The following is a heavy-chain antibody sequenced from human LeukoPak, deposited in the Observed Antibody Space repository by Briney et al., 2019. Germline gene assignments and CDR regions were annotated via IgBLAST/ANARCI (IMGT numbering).Heavy chain of an antibody. J-gene: IGHJ4*02. CDR3: ARGWGEKGRCRGGTCNNPQFDY. CDR2: KKESGSEK. D-gene: IGHD2-15*01. V-gene: IGHV3-7*01. Sequence: PGGSLRLSCAASGFKCNYYWMTWVRQAPGKGLEWLANKKESGSEKYYVDSVKGRFTISRDNDDDLVYLQMNSLRVEDTAVYYCARGWGEKGRCRGGTCNNPQFDYWGQGILVTVSS. CDR1: GFKCNYYW.